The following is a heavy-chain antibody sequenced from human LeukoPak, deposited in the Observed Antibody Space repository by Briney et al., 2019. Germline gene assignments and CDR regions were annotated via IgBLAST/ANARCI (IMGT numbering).Heavy chain of an antibody. V-gene: IGHV3-23*01. CDR1: GFTFSSYA. CDR2: ISGSGDNT. CDR3: AKGSYYDSSGSFYFDY. D-gene: IGHD3-22*01. J-gene: IGHJ4*02. Sequence: GGSLRLSCAASGFTFSSYAMSWVRQAPGKGLEWVSGISGSGDNTYYADSVKGRFTISRDDSKNTLYVQVNSLGTEDTAAYYCAKGSYYDSSGSFYFDYWGQGTLVTVSS.